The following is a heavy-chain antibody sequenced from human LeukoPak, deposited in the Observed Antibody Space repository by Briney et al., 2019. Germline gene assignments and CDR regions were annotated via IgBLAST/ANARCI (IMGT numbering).Heavy chain of an antibody. Sequence: PSETLSLTCTVSGGSVSSSSYYWGWIRQPPMKGLEWIGSIYYSGSTEYNLSLKSQVTISVDTSRNQFSLKLSSVTAADTAVYYCARHQSYGSGTYYAPFDNWGQGILVTVSS. CDR2: IYYSGST. J-gene: IGHJ4*02. D-gene: IGHD3-10*01. V-gene: IGHV4-39*01. CDR3: ARHQSYGSGTYYAPFDN. CDR1: GGSVSSSSYY.